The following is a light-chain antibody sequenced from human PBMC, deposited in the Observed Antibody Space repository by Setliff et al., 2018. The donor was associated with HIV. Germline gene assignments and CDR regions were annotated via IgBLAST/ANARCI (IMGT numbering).Light chain of an antibody. V-gene: IGLV2-14*01. CDR1: SSDVGGYSY. Sequence: QSALTQPASVSGSPGQSITISCTGTSSDVGGYSYVSWYQQHPGKAPKLIIYEVRNRPSGVSNRFSGSKSGNTASLTISGLQAEDEADYYCSSYAITKTLPFGTGTKV. CDR3: SSYAITKTLP. J-gene: IGLJ1*01. CDR2: EVR.